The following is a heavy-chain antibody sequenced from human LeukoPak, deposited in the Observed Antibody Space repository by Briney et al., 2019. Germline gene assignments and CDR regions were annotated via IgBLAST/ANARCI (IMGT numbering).Heavy chain of an antibody. CDR2: INWNGGSR. J-gene: IGHJ3*01. D-gene: IGHD1-26*01. Sequence: PGGSLRLSCAASGFTFDDYGMSWVRPVPGKGLEWVSGINWNGGSRGYADSVKGRFTISRDNSKNSLYLQMNSLRDEDTALYYCARGRSSGSYAANDVWGQGTMVTVSS. V-gene: IGHV3-20*04. CDR3: ARGRSSGSYAANDV. CDR1: GFTFDDYG.